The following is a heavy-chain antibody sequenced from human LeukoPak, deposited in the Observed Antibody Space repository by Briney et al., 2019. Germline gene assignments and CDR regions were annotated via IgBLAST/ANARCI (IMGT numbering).Heavy chain of an antibody. CDR3: TRMRGYTYGYWYLDL. V-gene: IGHV1-8*01. Sequence: GASVKVSCKAAGYTFSSHDINWVRQVPGQGLEYMGWMNPSSGNTGYTQKFQGRITMTRDTSIGTAYMELSSLKSEDTALYYCTRMRGYTYGYWYLDLWGRGTLVTVSS. J-gene: IGHJ2*01. CDR2: MNPSSGNT. D-gene: IGHD5-18*01. CDR1: GYTFSSHD.